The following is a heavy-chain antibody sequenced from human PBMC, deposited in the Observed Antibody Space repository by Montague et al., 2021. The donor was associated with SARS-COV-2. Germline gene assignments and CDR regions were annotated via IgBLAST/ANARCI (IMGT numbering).Heavy chain of an antibody. D-gene: IGHD3-10*01. J-gene: IGHJ6*02. CDR1: GGSISSGGYS. V-gene: IGHV4-30-2*01. CDR3: ARGPMVRGGKVYYGVDV. Sequence: TLSLTCAVSGGSISSGGYSWNWIRQPPGKGLEWIGYIYHSGSTYYNPSLKSRVTISLDNSKNQFSLNLTSVTAADTAVYYCARGPMVRGGKVYYGVDVWGQGTTVTVSS. CDR2: IYHSGST.